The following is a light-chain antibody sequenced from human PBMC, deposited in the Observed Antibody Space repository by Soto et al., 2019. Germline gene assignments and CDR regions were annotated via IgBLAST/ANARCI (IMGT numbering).Light chain of an antibody. J-gene: IGKJ2*01. CDR1: QAISNF. V-gene: IGKV1-27*01. CDR3: LSYNRAPYT. CDR2: AAS. Sequence: DIQMTQSPSSLSASVGDRVTITCRASQAISNFLAWYQQKPGKVPKLLIYAASTLQSGVPSRFSGSGSGTDFTLTISSLQPEDVATYYCLSYNRAPYTFGQGTKLEIK.